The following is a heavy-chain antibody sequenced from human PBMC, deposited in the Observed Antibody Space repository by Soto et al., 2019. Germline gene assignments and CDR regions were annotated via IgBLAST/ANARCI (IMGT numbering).Heavy chain of an antibody. CDR1: GFTFSSYS. D-gene: IGHD6-13*01. CDR2: ISSSSSYI. V-gene: IGHV3-21*01. CDR3: ASDIAAAGID. Sequence: EVQLVESGGGLVKPGGSLRLSCAASGFTFSSYSMNWVRQATGKGLEWVSSISSSSSYIYYADSVKGRFTISRDNAKNSLYLQMNSLRAEDTAVYYCASDIAAAGIDWGQGTLVTVSS. J-gene: IGHJ4*02.